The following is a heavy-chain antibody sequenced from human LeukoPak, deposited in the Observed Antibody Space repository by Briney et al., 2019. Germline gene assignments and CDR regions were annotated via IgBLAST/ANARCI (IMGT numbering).Heavy chain of an antibody. CDR1: GGTFSSYA. CDR2: IIPIFGTA. V-gene: IGHV1-69*05. J-gene: IGHJ4*02. D-gene: IGHD3-22*01. CDR3: ASWNYYDSSGYYHQPY. Sequence: SVKVSCKASGGTFSSYAISWVRQAPGQGLEWMGRIIPIFGTANYAQKFRGRVTITTDESTSTAYMELSSLRSEDTAVYYCASWNYYDSSGYYHQPYWGQGTLVTVSS.